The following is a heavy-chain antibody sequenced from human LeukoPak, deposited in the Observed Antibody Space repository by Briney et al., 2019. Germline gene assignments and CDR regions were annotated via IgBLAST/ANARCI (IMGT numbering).Heavy chain of an antibody. V-gene: IGHV1-8*01. J-gene: IGHJ4*02. CDR2: MNPNSGIT. CDR3: ATAADYYGSGSYYNDY. Sequence: ASVKVSCKASGYSFSSHDINWVRQAPGQGLEWMGWMNPNSGITGYAQDFQGRVTMTRNTSISAAYMELSSLRSEDTAVYYCATAADYYGSGSYYNDYWGQGTLVTVSS. CDR1: GYSFSSHD. D-gene: IGHD3-10*01.